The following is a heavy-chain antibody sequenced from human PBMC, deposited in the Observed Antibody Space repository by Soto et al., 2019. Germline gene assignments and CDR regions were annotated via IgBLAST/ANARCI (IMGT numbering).Heavy chain of an antibody. D-gene: IGHD3-10*01. CDR2: ISGSGSDR. Sequence: EVQVLESGGGLVQPGGSLRLSCVASGFTFSTYAMNWVRQAPGKGLEWVSGISGSGSDRYYADSVRGRFTISRDNSNNTLNLQMDSLRAEYTAIYYCTKTPRSYYYYMDVWGKGTTVTVS. CDR3: TKTPRSYYYYMDV. CDR1: GFTFSTYA. J-gene: IGHJ6*03. V-gene: IGHV3-23*01.